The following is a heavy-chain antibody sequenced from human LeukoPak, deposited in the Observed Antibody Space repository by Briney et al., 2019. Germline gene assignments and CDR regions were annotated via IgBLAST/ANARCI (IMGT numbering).Heavy chain of an antibody. Sequence: GESLKISCKGSGHSFTSYWIGWVRQMPGKGLEWMGIIYPGDSDTRYSPSFQGQITISADKSISTAYLQWSSLKASDTAMYYCARGEDYVWGSPYYWGQGTLVTVSS. CDR2: IYPGDSDT. D-gene: IGHD3-16*01. CDR3: ARGEDYVWGSPYY. CDR1: GHSFTSYW. J-gene: IGHJ4*02. V-gene: IGHV5-51*01.